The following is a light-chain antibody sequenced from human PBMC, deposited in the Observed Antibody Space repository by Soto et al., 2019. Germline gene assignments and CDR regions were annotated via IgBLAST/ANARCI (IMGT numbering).Light chain of an antibody. J-gene: IGLJ2*01. CDR1: SSDVGGYNY. CDR2: DVS. Sequence: QSVLTQPASVSGSPGQSITISCTGTSSDVGGYNYVSWYQQHPGKVPKLMIYDVSNRPSGVSDRFSGSKSGNTASLTISGLQAEDEADYYCSSYSSTNTPVIFGGGTKLTVL. V-gene: IGLV2-14*03. CDR3: SSYSSTNTPVI.